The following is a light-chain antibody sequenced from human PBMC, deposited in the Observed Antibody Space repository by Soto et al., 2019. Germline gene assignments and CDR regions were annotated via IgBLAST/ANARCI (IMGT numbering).Light chain of an antibody. J-gene: IGKJ5*01. CDR2: AAS. CDR1: QSVRSN. V-gene: IGKV3-15*01. CDR3: QQYGRSLT. Sequence: IVMTRSPATLSVSPGERATLSCRASQSVRSNLAWYHQRPGQAPRLLIYAASARATGIPARFSGSGSGTEFTLTISGLQSEDFAVYYCQQYGRSLTFGQGTRLEIK.